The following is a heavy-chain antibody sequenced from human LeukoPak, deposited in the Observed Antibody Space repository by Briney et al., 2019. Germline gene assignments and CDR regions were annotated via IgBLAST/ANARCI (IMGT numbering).Heavy chain of an antibody. V-gene: IGHV4-39*07. CDR1: GGSISSTSYL. CDR2: IYYSGAT. Sequence: SETLSLTCSVSGGSISSTSYLWGWIRQPPGKGLEWIGSIYYSGATYYNPSLKSRVTISVATSKNQFSLKLNSVTAADTAVYYCARDTIGIGLRLGEYTDYWGQGTLVTVSS. J-gene: IGHJ4*02. D-gene: IGHD3-16*01. CDR3: ARDTIGIGLRLGEYTDY.